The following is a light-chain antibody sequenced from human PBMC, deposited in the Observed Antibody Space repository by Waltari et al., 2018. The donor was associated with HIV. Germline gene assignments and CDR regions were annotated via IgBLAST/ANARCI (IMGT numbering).Light chain of an antibody. Sequence: QSALTQPPPASGSPGQSVTIPCTGTSGDVGGYKFVSWYQQHPGKAPKLMIYEVNKRPSGVPDRFSGSKSGNTASLTVSGLQAEDEADYYCSSYAGSNNFKVFGGGTKLTVL. J-gene: IGLJ2*01. V-gene: IGLV2-8*01. CDR1: SGDVGGYKF. CDR3: SSYAGSNNFKV. CDR2: EVN.